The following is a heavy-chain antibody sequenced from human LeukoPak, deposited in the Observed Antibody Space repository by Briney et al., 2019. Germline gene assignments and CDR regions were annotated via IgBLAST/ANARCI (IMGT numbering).Heavy chain of an antibody. V-gene: IGHV4-39*01. CDR1: GGSISSSSYY. J-gene: IGHJ4*02. CDR2: IYYSGST. CDR3: ASGRISQAY. D-gene: IGHD2-15*01. Sequence: SQTLSLTCTVSGGSISSSSYYWGWIRQPPGKGLEWIGSIYYSGSTYYNPSLKSRVTISVDTSKNQFSLKLSSVTAADTAAYYCASGRISQAYWGQGTLVTVSS.